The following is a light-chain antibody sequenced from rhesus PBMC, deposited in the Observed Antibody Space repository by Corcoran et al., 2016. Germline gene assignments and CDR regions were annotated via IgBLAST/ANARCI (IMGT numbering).Light chain of an antibody. V-gene: IGKV1-25*01. CDR3: QQHNSYPLT. CDR1: QGISNY. CDR2: DAS. Sequence: DIQMTQSPSSLSASVGDTVTITCQASQGISNYLAWYQQKPGKAPKLLIYDASTLQSGVPSRFGGSGSGTEFTLTINSLQPEDFATYYCQQHNSYPLTFGGGTKVELK. J-gene: IGKJ4*01.